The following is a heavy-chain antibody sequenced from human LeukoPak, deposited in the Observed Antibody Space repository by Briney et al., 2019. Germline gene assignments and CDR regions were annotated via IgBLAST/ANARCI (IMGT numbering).Heavy chain of an antibody. D-gene: IGHD1-7*01. CDR1: GYTLTNYY. CDR3: ARVARPGTSRGLGDY. Sequence: GASVKVSCKASGYTLTNYYMQWVRQAPGQGLEWMGIIIPSDGDTNYAQKFQGRITMTRDTSTRIVYMELRSLRSEDTAVYYCARVARPGTSRGLGDYWGQGTLVAVSS. J-gene: IGHJ4*02. CDR2: IIPSDGDT. V-gene: IGHV1-46*01.